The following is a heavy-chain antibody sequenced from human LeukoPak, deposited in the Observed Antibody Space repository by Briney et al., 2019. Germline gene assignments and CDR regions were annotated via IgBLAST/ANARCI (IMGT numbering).Heavy chain of an antibody. CDR2: IYSGGST. CDR1: GFTFSSYS. V-gene: IGHV3-66*01. J-gene: IGHJ4*02. Sequence: PGGSLRLSCAASGFTFSSYSMNWVRQAPGKGLEWVSVIYSGGSTYYADSVKGRFTISRDNSKNTLYLQMNSLRAEDTAVYYCARGHSDIVATIVYWGQGTLVTVPS. CDR3: ARGHSDIVATIVY. D-gene: IGHD5-12*01.